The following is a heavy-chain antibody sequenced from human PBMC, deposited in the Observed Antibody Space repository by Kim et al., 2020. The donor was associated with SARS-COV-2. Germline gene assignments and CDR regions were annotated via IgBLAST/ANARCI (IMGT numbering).Heavy chain of an antibody. J-gene: IGHJ4*02. D-gene: IGHD3-16*02. CDR1: GYSFTNFW. V-gene: IGHV5-51*01. CDR3: ARQKPYDSIWGSYRSPFDY. CDR2: IYPGDSDT. Sequence: GESLKISCQASGYSFTNFWIGWVRQMPGTSLEWMGIIYPGDSDTKYNPSFQGQVTISVDKSISTAYLQWSSLKASDTAMYYCARQKPYDSIWGSYRSPFDYWGQGIQVTVSS.